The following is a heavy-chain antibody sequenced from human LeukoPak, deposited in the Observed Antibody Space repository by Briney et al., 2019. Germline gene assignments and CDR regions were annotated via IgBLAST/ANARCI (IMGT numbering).Heavy chain of an antibody. CDR2: ISWNSEVL. CDR3: AKDKGLIFGVVLVD. J-gene: IGHJ4*02. Sequence: GGSLRLSCTASGFVFDDYAMHWVRQAPGKGLEWVSGISWNSEVLDYADPVKGRFTVSRDNAKNSLYLQMNSLKAEDTALYYCAKDKGLIFGVVLVDWGQGTLVTVSS. V-gene: IGHV3-9*01. D-gene: IGHD3-3*01. CDR1: GFVFDDYA.